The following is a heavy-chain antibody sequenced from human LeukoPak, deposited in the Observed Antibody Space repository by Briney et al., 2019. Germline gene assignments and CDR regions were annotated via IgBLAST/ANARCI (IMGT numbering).Heavy chain of an antibody. D-gene: IGHD6-13*01. CDR3: ARSIAAAGTTFDY. J-gene: IGHJ4*02. CDR1: GDSISIYY. CDR2: IYNSGST. Sequence: TSSETLSLTCSVSGDSISIYYWSWIRQPPGKGLEWIGYIYNSGSTNYNPSLKSRVTISVDTSKNQFSLKLSSVTAADTAVYYCARSIAAAGTTFDYWGQGTLVTVSS. V-gene: IGHV4-59*08.